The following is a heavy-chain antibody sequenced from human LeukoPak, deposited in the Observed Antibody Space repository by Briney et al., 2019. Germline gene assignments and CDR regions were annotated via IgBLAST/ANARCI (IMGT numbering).Heavy chain of an antibody. CDR1: GFTFSSYS. D-gene: IGHD6-13*01. CDR3: ARGQQQLAHDAFDI. J-gene: IGHJ3*02. V-gene: IGHV3-48*01. CDR2: ISSSSSTI. Sequence: GGSLRLSCAASGFTFSSYSMNWVRQAPGKGLEWVSYISSSSSTIYYADSVKGRFTISGDNAKNSLYLQMNSLRAEDTAVYYCARGQQQLAHDAFDIWGQGTMVTVSS.